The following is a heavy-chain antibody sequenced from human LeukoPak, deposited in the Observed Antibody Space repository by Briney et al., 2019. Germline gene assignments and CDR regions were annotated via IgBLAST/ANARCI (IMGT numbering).Heavy chain of an antibody. Sequence: GGSLRLSCAASGFTVSSNYMSWVRQAPGKGLEWVSVIYSGGSTYYADSVKGRFTISRDNSKNTLYLQMNSLRAEDTAVYYCARGNGYSWGYFDYWGQGTLVPVSS. CDR1: GFTVSSNY. J-gene: IGHJ4*02. D-gene: IGHD5-18*01. CDR2: IYSGGST. CDR3: ARGNGYSWGYFDY. V-gene: IGHV3-66*01.